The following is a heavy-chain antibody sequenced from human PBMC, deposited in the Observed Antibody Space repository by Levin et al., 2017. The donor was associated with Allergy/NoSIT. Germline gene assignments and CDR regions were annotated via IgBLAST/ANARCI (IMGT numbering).Heavy chain of an antibody. J-gene: IGHJ5*02. Sequence: QAGGSLRLSCEASGFTFSAYAMNWVRQVPGKGLEWVSTITRSGDKTYYADSVKGRFTISRDNSKNTLYLQVNSLRDEDTAIFYCARDPFPGFSNNWFDPWGQGTLVTVSS. V-gene: IGHV3-23*01. CDR2: ITRSGDKT. D-gene: IGHD6-13*01. CDR3: ARDPFPGFSNNWFDP. CDR1: GFTFSAYA.